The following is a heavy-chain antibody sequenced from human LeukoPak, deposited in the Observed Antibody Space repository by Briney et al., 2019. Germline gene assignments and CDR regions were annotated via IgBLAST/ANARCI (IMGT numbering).Heavy chain of an antibody. J-gene: IGHJ3*02. V-gene: IGHV3-20*04. CDR3: ARDHTATGGAFDI. Sequence: GGSLRLSCAASGFTFDNYGMSWVRQAPGKGLEWVSCINWNGGSTGYADSVKGRFTISRDNAKNSLYLQMNSLRAEDTALYYLARDHTATGGAFDIWGQGTMVTVSS. CDR2: INWNGGST. D-gene: IGHD1-14*01. CDR1: GFTFDNYG.